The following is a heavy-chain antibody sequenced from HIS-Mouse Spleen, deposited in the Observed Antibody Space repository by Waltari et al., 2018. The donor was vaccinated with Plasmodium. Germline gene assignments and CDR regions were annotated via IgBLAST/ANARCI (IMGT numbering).Heavy chain of an antibody. CDR1: GGPLSSYY. D-gene: IGHD3-3*01. J-gene: IGHJ4*02. CDR2: IYHRGRT. V-gene: IGHV4-59*08. Sequence: QVQLQESGPGLVKPSETLSLTCTVAGGPLSSYYWSWIRQPPGKELEWIGYIYHRGRTNYNPSLKSRVTISVDTSKNQFSLKLSSVTAADTAVYYCARHRAGITIFDYWGQGTLVTVSS. CDR3: ARHRAGITIFDY.